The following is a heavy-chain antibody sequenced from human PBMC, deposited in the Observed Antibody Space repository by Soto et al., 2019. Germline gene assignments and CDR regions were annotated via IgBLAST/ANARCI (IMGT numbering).Heavy chain of an antibody. V-gene: IGHV3-48*01. CDR2: ISSSSSTI. Sequence: GGSLRLSCAASGGPFSSYSMNWVRQAPGKGLEWVSYISSSSSTIYYADSVKGRFTISRDNAKNSLYLQMNSLRAEDTAVYYCARGGYIAVAGTDTFAFDIWGQGTMVTVSS. D-gene: IGHD6-19*01. CDR1: GGPFSSYS. J-gene: IGHJ3*02. CDR3: ARGGYIAVAGTDTFAFDI.